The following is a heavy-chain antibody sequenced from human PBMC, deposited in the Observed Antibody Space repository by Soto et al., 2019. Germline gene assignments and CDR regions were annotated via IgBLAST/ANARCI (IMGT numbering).Heavy chain of an antibody. V-gene: IGHV4-39*01. D-gene: IGHD3-10*01. CDR3: VGLDMVRWLWFDP. CDR2: IYYSGST. CDR1: GGSISSSSFY. J-gene: IGHJ5*02. Sequence: PSETLSLTCTVSGGSISSSSFYWGWIRQPPGKGLEWIGSIYYSGSTYYNPSLKSRVTISVDTSKNQFSLKLSSVTAADTAVYDGVGLDMVRWLWFDPWGQVTLVSV.